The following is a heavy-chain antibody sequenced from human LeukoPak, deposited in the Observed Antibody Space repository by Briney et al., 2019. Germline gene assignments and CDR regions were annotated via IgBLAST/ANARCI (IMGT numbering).Heavy chain of an antibody. D-gene: IGHD2-21*02. J-gene: IGHJ6*02. CDR3: ARSGRVVVTRGLMDV. Sequence: SETLSLTCTVSGGSISSYYWSWIRQPPGKGLEWIGYIYYSGSTNYNPSLKSRVTISVDTSKNQFSLKLSSVTAADTAVYYCARSGRVVVTRGLMDVWGQGTRSPSP. CDR2: IYYSGST. CDR1: GGSISSYY. V-gene: IGHV4-59*01.